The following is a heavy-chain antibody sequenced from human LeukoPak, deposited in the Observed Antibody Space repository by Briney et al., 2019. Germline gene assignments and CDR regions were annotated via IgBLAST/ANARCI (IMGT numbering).Heavy chain of an antibody. V-gene: IGHV3-23*01. Sequence: PGGSLRLSCAASGFTFSSYAMSWVRQAPGKGLEWVSAISGSVGSTYYADSVKGRFTISRDNSKNTLYLQMNSLRAEDTAVYYCAKDTRYFDWLFPYWGQGTLVTVSS. CDR2: ISGSVGST. CDR1: GFTFSSYA. J-gene: IGHJ4*02. D-gene: IGHD3-9*01. CDR3: AKDTRYFDWLFPY.